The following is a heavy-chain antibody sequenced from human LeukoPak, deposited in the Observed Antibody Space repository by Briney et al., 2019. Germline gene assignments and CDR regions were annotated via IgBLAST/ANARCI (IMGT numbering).Heavy chain of an antibody. CDR3: ARGDDPRNWFDP. J-gene: IGHJ5*02. V-gene: IGHV4-30-4*08. CDR2: IYYSGST. Sequence: SETLSLTCTVSGGSISSGDYYWSWIRQPPGKGLEWIGYIYYSGSTYYNPSLKSRVTISVDTSKNQFSLKLSSVTAADTAVYYCARGDDPRNWFDPWGQGTLVTVSS. CDR1: GGSISSGDYY.